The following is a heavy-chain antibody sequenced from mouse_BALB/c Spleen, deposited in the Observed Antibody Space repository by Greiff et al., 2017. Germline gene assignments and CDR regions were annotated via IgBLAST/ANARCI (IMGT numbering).Heavy chain of an antibody. J-gene: IGHJ2*01. Sequence: QVQLQQSGAELVRPGSSVKISCKASGYAFSSYWMNWVKQRPGQGLEWIGGINPSNGGTNFNEKFKSKATLTVDKSSSTAYMQLSSLTSEDSAVYYCTRMGYWGQGTTLTVSS. V-gene: IGHV1S81*02. CDR3: TRMGY. CDR2: INPSNGGT. CDR1: GYAFSSYW.